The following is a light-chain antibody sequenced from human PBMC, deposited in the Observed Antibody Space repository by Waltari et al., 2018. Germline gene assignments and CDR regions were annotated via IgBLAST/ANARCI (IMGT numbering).Light chain of an antibody. CDR1: QSILSNSNNF. CDR2: WAS. Sequence: DIVMTQSPDSLAVSLGERATINCKSSQSILSNSNNFLGWYQQKPGQPPKLLLYWASTRESGVPDRFRGSGSGTDFTLTISSLQAEDVAVYYCQQYYSAPPTFGQGTKVEIK. V-gene: IGKV4-1*01. J-gene: IGKJ1*01. CDR3: QQYYSAPPT.